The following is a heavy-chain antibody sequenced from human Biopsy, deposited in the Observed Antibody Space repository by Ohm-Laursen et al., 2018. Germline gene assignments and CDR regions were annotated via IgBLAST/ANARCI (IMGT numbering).Heavy chain of an antibody. Sequence: SDTLSLTCTVSGGSISSDYWSWIRQTPGKGLEWIGYIYYSGSTYYNPSLESQVTISIDTSKNQFSLKVTSVTAADTAVYYCARATVETASFDFWGQGTLVTVSS. V-gene: IGHV4-59*12. CDR3: ARATVETASFDF. CDR2: IYYSGST. D-gene: IGHD5-18*01. J-gene: IGHJ4*02. CDR1: GGSISSDY.